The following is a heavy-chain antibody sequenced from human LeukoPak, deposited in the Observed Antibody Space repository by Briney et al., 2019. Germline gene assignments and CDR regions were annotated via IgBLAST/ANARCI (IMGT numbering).Heavy chain of an antibody. CDR1: GGSFSGYY. Sequence: SETLSPTCAVYGGSFSGYYWSWIRQPPGKGLEWIGEINHSGSTNYNPSLKSRVTISVDTSKNQFSLKLSSVTAADTAVYYCARGDSSGYFIFDYWGQGNLVTVSS. CDR3: ARGDSSGYFIFDY. V-gene: IGHV4-34*01. CDR2: INHSGST. J-gene: IGHJ4*02. D-gene: IGHD3-22*01.